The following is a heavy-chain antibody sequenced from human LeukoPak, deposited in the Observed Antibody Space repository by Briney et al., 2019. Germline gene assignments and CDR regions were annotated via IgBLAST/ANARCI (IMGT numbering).Heavy chain of an antibody. V-gene: IGHV3-74*01. J-gene: IGHJ4*02. CDR2: INNDASGT. D-gene: IGHD2-2*01. CDR1: GFTFSSYW. CDR3: AKDRDIVVVPAAIRQGLDY. Sequence: AGGSLRLSCAASGFTFSSYWMHWVRQVPGKGLVWVSRINNDASGTSYADSVKGRFTISRDNAKNTLYLQMNSLRAEDTAVYYCAKDRDIVVVPAAIRQGLDYWGQGTLVTVSS.